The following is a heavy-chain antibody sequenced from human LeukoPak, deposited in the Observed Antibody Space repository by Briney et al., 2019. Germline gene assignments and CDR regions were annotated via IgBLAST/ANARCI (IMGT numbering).Heavy chain of an antibody. CDR3: TTDTFGARDS. J-gene: IGHJ4*02. CDR1: GFISSDSW. CDR2: INEDGSST. Sequence: PGGSLRLSCAASGFISSDSWIHWVRQGPGKGLVWVSRINEDGSSTSYAESVRGRFTISRDNAKNTLYLQMNSLRAEDAAVYYCTTDTFGARDSWGQGTLVTVSS. D-gene: IGHD3-10*01. V-gene: IGHV3-74*01.